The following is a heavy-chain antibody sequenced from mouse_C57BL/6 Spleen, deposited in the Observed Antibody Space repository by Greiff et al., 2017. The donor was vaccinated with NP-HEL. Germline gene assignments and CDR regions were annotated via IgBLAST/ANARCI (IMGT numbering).Heavy chain of an antibody. CDR1: GYAFSSSW. V-gene: IGHV1-82*01. D-gene: IGHD2-4*01. Sequence: VQRVESGPELVKPGASVKISCKASGYAFSSSWMNWVKQRPGKGLEWIGRIYPGDGDTNYNGKFKGKATLTADKSSSTAYMQLSSLTSEDSAVYFCYYDYEGYWGQGTTLTVSS. J-gene: IGHJ2*01. CDR3: YYDYEGY. CDR2: IYPGDGDT.